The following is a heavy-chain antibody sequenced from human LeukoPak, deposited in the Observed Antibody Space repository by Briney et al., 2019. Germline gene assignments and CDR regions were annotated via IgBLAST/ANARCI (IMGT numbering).Heavy chain of an antibody. Sequence: PGGSLRLSCVASGFTFSSYWISWVRQAPGNGLEWMANIKQDGSEKYYVDSVKGRFTISRDNAKNSLYLQMNSLRAEDTAVYYCAKEGLLRHYYDSSGYYSLDYWGQGTLVTVSS. CDR1: GFTFSSYW. D-gene: IGHD3-22*01. CDR3: AKEGLLRHYYDSSGYYSLDY. CDR2: IKQDGSEK. J-gene: IGHJ4*02. V-gene: IGHV3-7*01.